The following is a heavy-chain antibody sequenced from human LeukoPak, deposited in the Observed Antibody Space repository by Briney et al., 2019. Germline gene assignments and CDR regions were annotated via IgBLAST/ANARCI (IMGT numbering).Heavy chain of an antibody. V-gene: IGHV3-11*01. D-gene: IGHD3-22*01. J-gene: IGHJ6*02. CDR1: GFSFSDYY. CDR2: ISGSRSDL. CDR3: ARSIGYYYTMDV. Sequence: PGGSLRLSCVSCGFSFSDYYISWIRQAPGRGLASISYISGSRSDLYYADSVKGRVTISRDNANNSLYLQMNSLRAEDTAVYYCARSIGYYYTMDVWGQGNTVTVSS.